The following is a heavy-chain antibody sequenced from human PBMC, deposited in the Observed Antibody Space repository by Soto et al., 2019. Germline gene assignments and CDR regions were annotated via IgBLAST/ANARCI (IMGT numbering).Heavy chain of an antibody. D-gene: IGHD1-26*01. CDR2: ISAYNGNT. CDR1: GYTFTSYG. V-gene: IGHV1-18*01. CDR3: ARATSFSGRFDFDY. J-gene: IGHJ4*02. Sequence: ASVKVSCKASGYTFTSYGISWVRQAPGQGLEWMGWISAYNGNTNYAQKLQGRVTMTTDTSTSTAYMELRSLRSDDTAVYYCARATSFSGRFDFDYWGQGTLVTVSS.